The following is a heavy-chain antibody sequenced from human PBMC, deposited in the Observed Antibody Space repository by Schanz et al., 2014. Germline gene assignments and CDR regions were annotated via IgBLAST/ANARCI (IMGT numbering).Heavy chain of an antibody. J-gene: IGHJ4*02. Sequence: EVPLLESGGGLIQPGGSLRLSCAAFGFIFGSSVMAWVRQAPGKGLEWVSGITGASDHIDYAESVKGRFTISRDNSKNTLYLQMDSLRAEDTAVYFCAKKVPAYNPFDSWGQGTLVTVSS. CDR3: AKKVPAYNPFDS. V-gene: IGHV3-23*01. CDR2: ITGASDHI. D-gene: IGHD1-1*01. CDR1: GFIFGSSV.